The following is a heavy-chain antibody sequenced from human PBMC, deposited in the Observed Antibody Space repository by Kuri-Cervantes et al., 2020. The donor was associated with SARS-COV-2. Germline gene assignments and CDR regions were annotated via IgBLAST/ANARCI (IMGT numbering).Heavy chain of an antibody. CDR2: ISYDGSNK. J-gene: IGHJ4*02. CDR1: EFTFSSYA. CDR3: ARDAGYCSSTSCYAFDY. V-gene: IGHV3-30*04. Sequence: GGSLRLSCAASEFTFSSYAMHWVRQAPGKGLEWVAVISYDGSNKYYADSVKGRFTISRDNSKNTLYLQMNSLRAEDTAVYYCARDAGYCSSTSCYAFDYWGQGTLVTVSS. D-gene: IGHD2-2*01.